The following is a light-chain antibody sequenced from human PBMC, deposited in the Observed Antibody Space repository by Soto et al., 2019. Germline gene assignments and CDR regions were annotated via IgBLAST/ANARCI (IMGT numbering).Light chain of an antibody. CDR3: QQYGSSGT. J-gene: IGKJ1*01. CDR2: GAS. V-gene: IGKV3-20*01. CDR1: QSVSNNY. Sequence: EIVLTQSPGTLSLSLGERATLSCRASQSVSNNYLGWYQQKPGQAHRLIIYGASNRATGLTDMFSGSGSGTDLTLTSSRLHPEVFAVYYRQQYGSSGTFGQGTKVEIK.